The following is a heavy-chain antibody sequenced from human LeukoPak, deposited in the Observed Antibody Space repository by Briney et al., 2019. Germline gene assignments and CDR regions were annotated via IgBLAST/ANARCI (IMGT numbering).Heavy chain of an antibody. Sequence: GGSLRLSCAASGFTLSSYSMNWVRQAPWKGLEWVSSISSSRSYIYYADSVKGRFTISRDNAKNSLYLQMNSLRAEDTAVYYCARVFSIAAAGNFDYWGQGTLVTVSS. CDR1: GFTLSSYS. CDR3: ARVFSIAAAGNFDY. V-gene: IGHV3-21*04. J-gene: IGHJ4*02. CDR2: ISSSRSYI. D-gene: IGHD6-13*01.